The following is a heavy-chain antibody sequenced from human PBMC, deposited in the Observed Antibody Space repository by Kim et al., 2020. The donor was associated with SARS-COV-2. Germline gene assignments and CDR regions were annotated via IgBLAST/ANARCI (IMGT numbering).Heavy chain of an antibody. V-gene: IGHV3-48*03. J-gene: IGHJ4*02. D-gene: IGHD6-13*01. CDR3: ARCIAGIWYGDY. Sequence: YYADSVKGRFTISRDNAKNSLYLQMNGLRAEDTAVYYCARCIAGIWYGDYWGQGTLVTVSS.